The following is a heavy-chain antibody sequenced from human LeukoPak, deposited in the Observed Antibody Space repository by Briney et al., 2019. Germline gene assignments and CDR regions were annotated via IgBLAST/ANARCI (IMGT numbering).Heavy chain of an antibody. Sequence: SQTLSLTCTVSGGSISSGSYYWSWIRQPAGKGLEWIGHIYTSGSTNYNPSLKSRVTISVDTSKNQFSLKLSSVTAADTAVYYCARQDIVVVPAAPHFQHWGQGTLVTVSS. CDR3: ARQDIVVVPAAPHFQH. V-gene: IGHV4-61*09. CDR2: IYTSGST. CDR1: GGSISSGSYY. D-gene: IGHD2-2*01. J-gene: IGHJ1*01.